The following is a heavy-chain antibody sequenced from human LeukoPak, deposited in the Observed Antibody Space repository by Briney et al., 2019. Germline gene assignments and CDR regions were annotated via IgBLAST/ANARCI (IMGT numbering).Heavy chain of an antibody. CDR1: RGTFSSYA. CDR3: ASGRITMIVESWFDP. V-gene: IGHV1-69*05. CDR2: IIPIFGTA. Sequence: SVKVSCKASRGTFSSYAISWVRQAPGQGLEWMGGIIPIFGTANYAQKFQGRVTITTDESTSTAYMELSSLRSEDTAVYYCASGRITMIVESWFDPWGQGTLVTVSS. J-gene: IGHJ5*02. D-gene: IGHD3-22*01.